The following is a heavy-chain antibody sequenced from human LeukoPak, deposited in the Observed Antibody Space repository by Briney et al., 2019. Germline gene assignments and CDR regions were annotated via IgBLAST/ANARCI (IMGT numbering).Heavy chain of an antibody. CDR1: GGTFSSYA. J-gene: IGHJ4*02. V-gene: IGHV1-18*01. Sequence: GASVKVSCKASGGTFSSYAISWVRQAPGQGLEWMGWISAYNGNTNYAQKLQGRVTMTTDTSTSTAYMELRSLRSDDTAVYYCARDNSGSYDYWGQGTLVTVSS. CDR2: ISAYNGNT. CDR3: ARDNSGSYDY. D-gene: IGHD1-26*01.